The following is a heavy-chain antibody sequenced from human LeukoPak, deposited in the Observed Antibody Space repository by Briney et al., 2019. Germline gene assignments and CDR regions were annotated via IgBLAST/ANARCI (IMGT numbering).Heavy chain of an antibody. CDR1: GFTFDDYA. V-gene: IGHV3-43*02. CDR3: AKDLRYCSGGSCYSDAFDI. D-gene: IGHD2-15*01. CDR2: ISGDGGST. J-gene: IGHJ3*02. Sequence: GGSLRLSCAASGFTFDDYAMHWVRQAPGKGRGWVSLISGDGGSTYYADSVKGRFTISRDNSKTSLYLQMNSLRTEDTALYHCAKDLRYCSGGSCYSDAFDIWGQGTMVTVSS.